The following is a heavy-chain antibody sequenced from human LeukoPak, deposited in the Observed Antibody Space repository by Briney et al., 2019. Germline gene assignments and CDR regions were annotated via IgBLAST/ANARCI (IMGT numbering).Heavy chain of an antibody. V-gene: IGHV1-2*02. CDR2: INPNSGGT. Sequence: GASVKVSCKASGYTLTGYYMHWVRQAPGQGLEWMGWINPNSGGTNYAQKFQGRVTMTRDTSISTAYMELSRLRSDDTAVYYCARAPRITIFGVVRDFDYWGQGTLVTVSS. CDR3: ARAPRITIFGVVRDFDY. J-gene: IGHJ4*02. CDR1: GYTLTGYY. D-gene: IGHD3-3*01.